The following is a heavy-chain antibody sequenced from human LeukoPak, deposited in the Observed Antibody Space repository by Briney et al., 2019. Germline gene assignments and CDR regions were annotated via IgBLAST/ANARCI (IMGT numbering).Heavy chain of an antibody. V-gene: IGHV4-39*01. CDR1: GGSISSSSYY. Sequence: SETLSLTCTVSGGSISSSSYYWGWIRQPPGKGLEWIGEINHSGSTNYNPSLKSRVTISVDTSKNQFSLKLSSVTAADTAVYYCARHPNRGITMVRGVIITYFDYWGQGTLVTVSS. D-gene: IGHD3-10*01. J-gene: IGHJ4*02. CDR2: INHSGST. CDR3: ARHPNRGITMVRGVIITYFDY.